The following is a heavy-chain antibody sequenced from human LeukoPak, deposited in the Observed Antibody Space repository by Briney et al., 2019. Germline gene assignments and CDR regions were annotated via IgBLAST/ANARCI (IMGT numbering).Heavy chain of an antibody. CDR1: GFTFSSFG. J-gene: IGHJ4*02. V-gene: IGHV3-23*01. D-gene: IGHD6-19*01. CDR3: AKEIAVAGQFDY. Sequence: GGTLRLSCAASGFTFSSFGMSCVRQAPGKGLEWVSAISGSGGSTYYADAVKGRFTISRDNSKNTLYLQMNSLRAEDTAVYYCAKEIAVAGQFDYWGQGTLVAVSS. CDR2: ISGSGGST.